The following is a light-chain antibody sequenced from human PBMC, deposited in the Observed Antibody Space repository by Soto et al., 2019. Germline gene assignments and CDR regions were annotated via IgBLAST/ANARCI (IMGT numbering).Light chain of an antibody. CDR3: QQYGSSPT. CDR2: GAS. J-gene: IGKJ1*01. Sequence: DIVLTQSPLSLPVNPGEPVSISCTSSQSLLHTNGQNFLDWYLQKPGQAPRLLIYGASSRPTGIPDRFSGSGSGTDFTLTISSLQPDDFAVYYCQQYGSSPTFGQGTKVDIK. V-gene: IGKV3-20*01. CDR1: QSLLHTN.